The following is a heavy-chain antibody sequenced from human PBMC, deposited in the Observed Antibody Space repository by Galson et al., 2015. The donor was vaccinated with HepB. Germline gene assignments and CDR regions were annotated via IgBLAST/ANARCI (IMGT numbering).Heavy chain of an antibody. V-gene: IGHV1-18*01. Sequence: SVKVSCKASGYTFTNYGINWVRQAPGQGLEWMGWISTYSGNTNYAQKFQGRVTMTTDTTTSTAYMELRSLRSDDTAVYYRARALSGSYYLSDAFDIWGQGTLVTVSS. CDR1: GYTFTNYG. CDR2: ISTYSGNT. D-gene: IGHD1-26*01. CDR3: ARALSGSYYLSDAFDI. J-gene: IGHJ3*02.